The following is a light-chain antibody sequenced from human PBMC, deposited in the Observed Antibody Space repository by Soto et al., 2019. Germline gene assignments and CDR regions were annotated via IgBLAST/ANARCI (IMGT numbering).Light chain of an antibody. CDR3: QQYGSSPIT. CDR1: QSVSSSY. Sequence: EIVLTQSPGTLSLSPGERATLSCRASQSVSSSYLAWYQQKPGQAPRLLIYGASSRATGIPDRFNGSGSGTDFTLTISRLEPEDFAVYYCQQYGSSPITFGQGTRLAN. J-gene: IGKJ5*01. V-gene: IGKV3-20*01. CDR2: GAS.